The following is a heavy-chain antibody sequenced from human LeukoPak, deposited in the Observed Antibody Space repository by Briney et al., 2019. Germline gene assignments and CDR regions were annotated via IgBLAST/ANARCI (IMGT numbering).Heavy chain of an antibody. D-gene: IGHD3-22*01. J-gene: IGHJ4*02. CDR3: ARSGYYDSSGYHPHFDY. Sequence: SETLSLTCTVSGGSISSYYWSWIRQPPGKGLEWIGYIYYSGSTNYNPSLKSRVTISVDTSKNQFSLKLSSVTAADTAVYYCARSGYYDSSGYHPHFDYWGQGTLVTVSS. CDR2: IYYSGST. CDR1: GGSISSYY. V-gene: IGHV4-59*08.